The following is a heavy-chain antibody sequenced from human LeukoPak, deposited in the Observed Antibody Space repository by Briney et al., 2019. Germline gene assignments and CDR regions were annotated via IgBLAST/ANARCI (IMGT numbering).Heavy chain of an antibody. CDR3: AKLNLYYYGSGSYYPYDYYGMDV. V-gene: IGHV4-34*01. D-gene: IGHD3-10*01. J-gene: IGHJ6*04. CDR2: INHSGRT. CDR1: GGSFSGYY. Sequence: SETLSLTCAVDGGSFSGYYWSWIRQPPGKGLEWTGEINHSGRTTYNPSLKSRVTISVDTSKNQFSLKLSSVTAADTAVYYCAKLNLYYYGSGSYYPYDYYGMDVWGKGTTVTVSS.